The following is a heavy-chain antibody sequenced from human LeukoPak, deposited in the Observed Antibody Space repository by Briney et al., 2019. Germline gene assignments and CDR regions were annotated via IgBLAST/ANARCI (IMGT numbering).Heavy chain of an antibody. CDR1: GFTFSDFW. V-gene: IGHV3-7*01. J-gene: IGHJ3*02. D-gene: IGHD3-10*02. Sequence: RSGGSLRLSCAASGFTFSDFWMSWVRQAPGKGLEWVANIKKDGSEKYYVDSVEGRFTISRDNAKNSLYLQMSSLRAEDTAVYYCASILWLYYYGRGGAFDIWGQGTMVTVSS. CDR2: IKKDGSEK. CDR3: ASILWLYYYGRGGAFDI.